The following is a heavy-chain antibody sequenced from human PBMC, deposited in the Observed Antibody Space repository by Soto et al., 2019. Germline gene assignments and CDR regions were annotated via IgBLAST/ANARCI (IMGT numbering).Heavy chain of an antibody. V-gene: IGHV4-59*01. CDR2: VYYSGST. D-gene: IGHD1-26*01. J-gene: IGHJ5*02. CDR3: ARSPYSGSYYRNNWFDP. CDR1: GGSISDYY. Sequence: SETLSITCTVSGGSISDYYWTWIRQPPGKGLEWIGYVYYSGSTNYNPSLKSRVTISVDTSKNQFSLKLSSVTAADTAVYYCARSPYSGSYYRNNWFDPWGQGTLVTVSS.